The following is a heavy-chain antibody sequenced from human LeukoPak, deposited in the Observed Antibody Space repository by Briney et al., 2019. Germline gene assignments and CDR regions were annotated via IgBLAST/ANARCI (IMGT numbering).Heavy chain of an antibody. D-gene: IGHD3-10*01. Sequence: SETLSLTCTVSGGFLSSYYWTWIRQSAGKGLEWIGHIYTSGSTNYNPSLKSRVTMSVDTSKNQFSLKLSSVTAADTAVYYCANRRAGFGEGEFDYWGQGTLVTVSS. J-gene: IGHJ4*02. CDR3: ANRRAGFGEGEFDY. V-gene: IGHV4-4*07. CDR2: IYTSGST. CDR1: GGFLSSYY.